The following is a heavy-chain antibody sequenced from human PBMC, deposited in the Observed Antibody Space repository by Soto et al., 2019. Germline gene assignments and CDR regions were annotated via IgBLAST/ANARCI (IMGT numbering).Heavy chain of an antibody. D-gene: IGHD3-16*01. J-gene: IGHJ4*02. CDR3: ARDLGV. CDR1: GFTFSGYW. Sequence: EVHPVESGGGLVQPGGSLRLSCAASGFTFSGYWMHWVRQAPGKGLVWVSRINRDGSSTSYAVSVKGRFTISRDNAKTTLYLQMNSLRAEDTAVYYCARDLGVWGQGTLVTVSS. V-gene: IGHV3-74*01. CDR2: INRDGSST.